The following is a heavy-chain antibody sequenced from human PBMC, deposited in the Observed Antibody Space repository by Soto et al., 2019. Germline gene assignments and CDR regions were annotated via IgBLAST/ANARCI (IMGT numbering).Heavy chain of an antibody. Sequence: EVPLVESGGGLVKPGGSLRLSCAASGFTFSSYSMNWVRQAPGKGLEWVSSISSSSSYIYYADSVKGRFTISRDNXKXXLYLQMNSLRAEDTAVYYCARGPGYSGYPYYGMDVWGQGTTVTVSS. D-gene: IGHD5-12*01. CDR3: ARGPGYSGYPYYGMDV. CDR1: GFTFSSYS. CDR2: ISSSSSYI. V-gene: IGHV3-21*01. J-gene: IGHJ6*02.